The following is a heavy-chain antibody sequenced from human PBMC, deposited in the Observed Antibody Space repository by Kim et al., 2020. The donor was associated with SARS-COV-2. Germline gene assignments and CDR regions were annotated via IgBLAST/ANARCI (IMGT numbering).Heavy chain of an antibody. V-gene: IGHV3-30*18. D-gene: IGHD5-12*01. Sequence: GGSLRLSCAASGFTFSSYGMHWVRQAPGKGLEWVAVISYDGSNKYYADSVKGRFTISRDNSKNTLYLQMNSLRAEDTAVYYCAKDKVATISSQGFNDYY. CDR2: ISYDGSNK. CDR1: GFTFSSYG. CDR3: AKDKVATISSQGFNDYY. J-gene: IGHJ6*01.